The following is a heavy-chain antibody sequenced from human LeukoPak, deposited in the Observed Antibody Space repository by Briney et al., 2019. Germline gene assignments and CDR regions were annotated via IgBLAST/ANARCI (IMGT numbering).Heavy chain of an antibody. CDR3: ARGDHYDSSAFHL. D-gene: IGHD3-22*01. CDR1: GFTFSSYS. J-gene: IGHJ2*01. CDR2: ISSSSSTI. Sequence: AGGSLRLSCAASGFTFSSYSMNWVRQAPGKGLEWVSYISSSSSTIYYADSVKGRFTISRDNAKNSLYLQMNSLRAEDTAVYYCARGDHYDSSAFHLWGRGTLVTVSS. V-gene: IGHV3-48*01.